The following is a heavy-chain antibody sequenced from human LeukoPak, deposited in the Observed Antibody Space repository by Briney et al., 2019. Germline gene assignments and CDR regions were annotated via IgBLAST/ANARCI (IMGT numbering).Heavy chain of an antibody. CDR3: ARLLGDYFDY. CDR1: GYTFIDYY. CDR2: IYPNSGGT. D-gene: IGHD3-16*01. J-gene: IGHJ4*02. V-gene: IGHV1-2*02. Sequence: ASVKVSCKASGYTFIDYYIHWVRQAPGQGLEWMGWIYPNSGGTNYGKNFQGRVTMTTDTSTSTAYMELRSLRSDDTAVYYCARLLGDYFDYWGQGTLVTVSS.